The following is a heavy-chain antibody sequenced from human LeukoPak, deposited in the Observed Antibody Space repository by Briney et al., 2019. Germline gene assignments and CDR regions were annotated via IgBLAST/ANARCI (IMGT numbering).Heavy chain of an antibody. Sequence: SRTLSLTCNVSGASMRSETHYWSWLRQHPGKGPEWIAYIYYTAGAYYNPSLESRVSISLDASENQFSLKLSSVTAADTAVYYCARGRRELKYAPDYWGQGTLVTVSS. J-gene: IGHJ4*02. CDR3: ARGRRELKYAPDY. V-gene: IGHV4-31*03. CDR1: GASMRSETHY. D-gene: IGHD2-2*01. CDR2: IYYTAGA.